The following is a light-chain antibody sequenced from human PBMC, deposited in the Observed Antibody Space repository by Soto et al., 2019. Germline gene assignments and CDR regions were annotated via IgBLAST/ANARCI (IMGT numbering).Light chain of an antibody. CDR2: DVS. Sequence: QSALTQPASVSGSPGQSITIFCTGTSSDVGGYNYVSWYQQHPGSAPKLMIYDVSSRPSGVSNRFSGSKSGNTASLTISGLQAEDEADYYCSSYTSSFKLAVFGSGTKVT. V-gene: IGLV2-14*03. CDR1: SSDVGGYNY. CDR3: SSYTSSFKLAV. J-gene: IGLJ1*01.